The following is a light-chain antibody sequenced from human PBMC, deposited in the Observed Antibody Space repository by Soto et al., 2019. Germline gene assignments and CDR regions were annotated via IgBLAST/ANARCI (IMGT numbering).Light chain of an antibody. CDR1: QSVSSY. Sequence: ELVMTQSRATLSVGPGEIATLSCRASQSVSSYLAWYQQKPGQAPRLLIYDASNRATGIPARFSGSGSGTDFTLTVSSLEPEDFAVYYCQQRSSWPLTFGGGTKVDIK. J-gene: IGKJ4*01. CDR3: QQRSSWPLT. CDR2: DAS. V-gene: IGKV3-11*01.